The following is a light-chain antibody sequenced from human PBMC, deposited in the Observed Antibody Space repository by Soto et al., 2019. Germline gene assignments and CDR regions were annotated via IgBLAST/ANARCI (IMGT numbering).Light chain of an antibody. V-gene: IGLV2-8*01. CDR2: EVI. CDR3: SSYAGSNDRWV. J-gene: IGLJ3*02. CDR1: SSDIGAYKY. Sequence: QSALTQPPSASGSPGQSVTISCTGTSSDIGAYKYVSWYQQHPGKAPKLMIHEVIKRPSGVPDRFSGSKSGNTASLTVSGLQAEDEADYYCSSYAGSNDRWVFGGGTKVTVL.